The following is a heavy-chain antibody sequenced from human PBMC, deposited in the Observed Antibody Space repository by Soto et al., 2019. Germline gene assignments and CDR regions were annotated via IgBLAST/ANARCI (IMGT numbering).Heavy chain of an antibody. Sequence: GASVKVSCKASGYTFTSYGISWVRQAPGQGLEWMGWISAYNGNTNYAQKLQGWVTMTRDTSISTAYMELSRLRSDDTAVYYCAREVYYYDSSGYYYDYWGQGTLVTVSS. CDR1: GYTFTSYG. V-gene: IGHV1-18*01. CDR2: ISAYNGNT. J-gene: IGHJ4*02. D-gene: IGHD3-22*01. CDR3: AREVYYYDSSGYYYDY.